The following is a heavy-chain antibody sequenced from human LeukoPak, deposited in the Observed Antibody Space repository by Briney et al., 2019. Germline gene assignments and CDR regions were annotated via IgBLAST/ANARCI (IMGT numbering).Heavy chain of an antibody. Sequence: SETLSPTCYVSGYSISTGYYWGWVRQPPGKGLEWIVSSNRTGSPHHNPSLKSRVTISVDTSKNQFSLKLTSVTAADTAVYYCARHYWTPGAFDIWGQGAMVTVSS. D-gene: IGHD3/OR15-3a*01. CDR3: ARHYWTPGAFDI. V-gene: IGHV4-38-2*01. CDR1: GYSISTGYY. J-gene: IGHJ3*02. CDR2: SNRTGSP.